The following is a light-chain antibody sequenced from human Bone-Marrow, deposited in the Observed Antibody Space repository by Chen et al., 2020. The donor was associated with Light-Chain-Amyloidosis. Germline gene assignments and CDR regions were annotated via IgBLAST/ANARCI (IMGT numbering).Light chain of an antibody. V-gene: IGKV3-20*01. CDR1: QTISSNY. CDR3: QQYGTSPLT. CDR2: GSS. Sequence: EIVLTQSPGTLSLSPGEGANLPCRASQTISSNYLTWYQQKFGQAPRLLIYGSSSRATGIPDRFTGSGSRTDFTLTINRLEPEDFAMYYCQQYGTSPLTFGGGTKVEIK. J-gene: IGKJ4*01.